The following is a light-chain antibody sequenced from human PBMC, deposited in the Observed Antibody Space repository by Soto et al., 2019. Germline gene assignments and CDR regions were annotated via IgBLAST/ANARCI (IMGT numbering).Light chain of an antibody. J-gene: IGLJ1*01. Sequence: QSVLTQPRSVSGSPGQSVTISCTGTSSDVGGYNYVSWYQQNPGRAPKLMIYDVNKRPSGVPNRFSASKSDNTASLTISGLQADDEADYYCCSYAGNYTYVFGTGTKVNVL. CDR2: DVN. V-gene: IGLV2-11*01. CDR3: CSYAGNYTYV. CDR1: SSDVGGYNY.